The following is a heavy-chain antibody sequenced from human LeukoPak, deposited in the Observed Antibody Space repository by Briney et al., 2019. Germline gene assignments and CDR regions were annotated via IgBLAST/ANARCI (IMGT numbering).Heavy chain of an antibody. CDR3: ARGTDIVVVSGDRNFDY. Sequence: GGSLRLSCAASGFTFDDYAMHWVRQAPGKGLEWVSGISWNSGSIGYADSVKGRFTISRDNAKNSLYLQMNSLRAEDTAVYYCARGTDIVVVSGDRNFDYWGQGTLVTVSS. CDR1: GFTFDDYA. CDR2: ISWNSGSI. V-gene: IGHV3-9*01. J-gene: IGHJ4*02. D-gene: IGHD2-2*01.